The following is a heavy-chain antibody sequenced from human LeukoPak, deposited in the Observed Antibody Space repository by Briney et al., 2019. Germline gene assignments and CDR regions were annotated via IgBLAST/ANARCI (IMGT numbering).Heavy chain of an antibody. Sequence: SVKVSCKASGGTFSSYTISWVRQAPGQGLEWMGRIIPILGIANYAQKFQGRVTITADKSTSTAYMELSSLRSEDTAVYYCARVVYSGSYYGAFDIWGQGTMVTVSS. D-gene: IGHD1-26*01. V-gene: IGHV1-69*02. J-gene: IGHJ3*02. CDR2: IIPILGIA. CDR3: ARVVYSGSYYGAFDI. CDR1: GGTFSSYT.